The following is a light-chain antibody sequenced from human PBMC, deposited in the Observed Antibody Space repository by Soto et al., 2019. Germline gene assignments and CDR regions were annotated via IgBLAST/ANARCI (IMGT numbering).Light chain of an antibody. V-gene: IGKV3-20*01. CDR2: GAS. CDR3: QHFGSSPIT. Sequence: DIVLTQSPGTLSLSPGEGATLSCRASQSIDSNFLAWYQQKPGQAPRLLIYGASTRATGIPARFSGSGSGTDFTLTISRLEPEDFAVFYCQHFGSSPITFGQGTRLEIK. J-gene: IGKJ5*01. CDR1: QSIDSNF.